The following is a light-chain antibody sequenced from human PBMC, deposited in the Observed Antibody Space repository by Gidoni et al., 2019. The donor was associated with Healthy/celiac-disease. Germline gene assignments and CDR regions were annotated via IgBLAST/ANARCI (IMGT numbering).Light chain of an antibody. J-gene: IGLJ3*02. V-gene: IGLV8-61*01. CDR3: VLYMGSGISV. Sequence: QTVMTQEPSFSVSPGGTVTLTCGLSSGSVSTSYYPSWYQQTPGQAPRTLIPSTNTRSAGVPDRFSGSILGNKAALTITGAQADDESDYYCVLYMGSGISVFGGGTKLTVL. CDR1: SGSVSTSYY. CDR2: STN.